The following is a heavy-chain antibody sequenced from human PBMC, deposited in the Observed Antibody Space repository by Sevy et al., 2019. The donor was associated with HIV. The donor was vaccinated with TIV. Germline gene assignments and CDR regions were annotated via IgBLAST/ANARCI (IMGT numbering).Heavy chain of an antibody. D-gene: IGHD3-10*01. V-gene: IGHV3-7*03. CDR2: IKQDGSEK. CDR1: GFTFSSYW. Sequence: GSLRLSCAASGFTFSSYWMSWVRQAPGKGLEWVANIKQDGSEKYYVDSVKGRFTISRDNAKNSLYLQMNSLRAEDTAVYYCASDPFGSMVRGVITDFDYWGQGTLVTVSS. CDR3: ASDPFGSMVRGVITDFDY. J-gene: IGHJ4*02.